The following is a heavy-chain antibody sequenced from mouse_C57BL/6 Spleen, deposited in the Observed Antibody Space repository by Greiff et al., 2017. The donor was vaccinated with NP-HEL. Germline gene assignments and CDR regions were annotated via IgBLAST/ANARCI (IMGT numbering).Heavy chain of an antibody. Sequence: QVQLKESGAELAKPGASVKLSCKASGYTFTSYWMHWVKQRPGKGLEWIGYINPSSGYTKYNQKFKDKATLTADKSSSTAYMQLSSLTYEDSAVYYCARGRTHWYFDVWGTGTTVTVSS. CDR1: GYTFTSYW. J-gene: IGHJ1*03. CDR2: INPSSGYT. D-gene: IGHD3-3*01. V-gene: IGHV1-7*01. CDR3: ARGRTHWYFDV.